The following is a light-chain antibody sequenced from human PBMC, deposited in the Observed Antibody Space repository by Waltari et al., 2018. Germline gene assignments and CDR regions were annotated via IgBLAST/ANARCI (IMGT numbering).Light chain of an antibody. CDR2: DVS. V-gene: IGLV2-11*01. CDR3: CSRAGSSVV. Sequence: QSALTQPRSVSGSPGQSVTISCTGTSGDVGDDNYVSWYQEQPGKAPRPPISDVSERPSGVPDRFSASKSGNTASLTISGLQAEDEGSYRCCSRAGSSVVFGGGTKLTVL. J-gene: IGLJ2*01. CDR1: SGDVGDDNY.